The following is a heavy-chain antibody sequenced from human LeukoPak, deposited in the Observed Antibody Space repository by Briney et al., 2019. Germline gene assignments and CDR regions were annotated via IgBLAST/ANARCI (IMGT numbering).Heavy chain of an antibody. D-gene: IGHD6-13*01. Sequence: PSETLSLTCTVSGDSIRSFFWSWIRQPAGKGLEWIGRVYASGTTNYNPSLKSRVTMSVDTSKNQLSLKVTSVTAADTAVYYCARLKAPASLDFWGQGALVTVSS. CDR2: VYASGTT. J-gene: IGHJ4*02. V-gene: IGHV4-4*07. CDR3: ARLKAPASLDF. CDR1: GDSIRSFF.